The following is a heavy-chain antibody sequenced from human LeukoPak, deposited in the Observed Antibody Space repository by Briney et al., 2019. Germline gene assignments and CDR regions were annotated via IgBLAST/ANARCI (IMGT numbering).Heavy chain of an antibody. CDR3: AKEGGVWDYDILTGYYNTPGWVDY. V-gene: IGHV3-21*04. Sequence: GGSLRLSCAASGFTFSSYSMNWVRQAPGKGLEWVSSISSSSSYIYYADSVKGRFTISRDNAKNSLYLQMNSLRAEDTAVYYCAKEGGVWDYDILTGYYNTPGWVDYWGQGTLVTVSS. J-gene: IGHJ4*02. D-gene: IGHD3-9*01. CDR1: GFTFSSYS. CDR2: ISSSSSYI.